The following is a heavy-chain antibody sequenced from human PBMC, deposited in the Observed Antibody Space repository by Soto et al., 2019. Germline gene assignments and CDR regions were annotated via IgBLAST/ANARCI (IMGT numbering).Heavy chain of an antibody. CDR1: GGSFSGYY. CDR2: NNHSGST. Sequence: QVQLQQWGGGLLKPSETLSLTCAVYGGSFSGYYWSWLRPPPGKGLEWIGENNHSGSTNYNPSLNSRVTISVDTSKNQSSLKLSSVTAADTAVYYCGRAAPHYYYYCMDVWGQGTTVTVSS. J-gene: IGHJ6*02. V-gene: IGHV4-34*01. CDR3: GRAAPHYYYYCMDV.